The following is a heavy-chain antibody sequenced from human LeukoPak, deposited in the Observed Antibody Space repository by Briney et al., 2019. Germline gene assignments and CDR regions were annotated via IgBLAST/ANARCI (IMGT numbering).Heavy chain of an antibody. CDR1: GGSISSYY. CDR3: ARAYCSTTSCPSYYFDY. D-gene: IGHD2-2*01. CDR2: IYTTGST. Sequence: SETLSLTCTVSGGSISSYYWNWIRQPAGKGLEWIGRIYTTGSTNYNPSLKSRVTMSVDTSKNQFSLKLSSVTAADTALYYCARAYCSTTSCPSYYFDYWGQGTLVTVSS. J-gene: IGHJ4*02. V-gene: IGHV4-4*07.